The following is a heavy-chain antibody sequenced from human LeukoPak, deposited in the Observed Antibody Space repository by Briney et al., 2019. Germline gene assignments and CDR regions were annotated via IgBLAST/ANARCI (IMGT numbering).Heavy chain of an antibody. V-gene: IGHV3-23*01. CDR1: GFTFSSYA. Sequence: GGSLRLSCAAPGFTFSSYALTWVRQAPGKGLEWVSAISGSSDSTLFADSVKGRFTISRDNSKNTLYLQMNSLRAEDTAVYYCAKTQRDCSSTSCSRYFGMDVWGQGTTVTVSS. CDR3: AKTQRDCSSTSCSRYFGMDV. D-gene: IGHD2-2*01. J-gene: IGHJ6*02. CDR2: ISGSSDST.